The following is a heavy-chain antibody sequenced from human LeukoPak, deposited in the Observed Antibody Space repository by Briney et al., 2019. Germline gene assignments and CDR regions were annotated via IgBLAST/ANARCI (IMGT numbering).Heavy chain of an antibody. J-gene: IGHJ6*02. Sequence: SETLSLTCTVSGGSISTYYWTWIRQPPGKELEWIGYVHFSGSTNYNPSLNSRVTISVDTSKNQFSLNLSSVTAADTAVYYCARRATTLFGVSYMDVWGQGATVTVSS. CDR1: GGSISTYY. D-gene: IGHD3-3*01. V-gene: IGHV4-59*08. CDR3: ARRATTLFGVSYMDV. CDR2: VHFSGST.